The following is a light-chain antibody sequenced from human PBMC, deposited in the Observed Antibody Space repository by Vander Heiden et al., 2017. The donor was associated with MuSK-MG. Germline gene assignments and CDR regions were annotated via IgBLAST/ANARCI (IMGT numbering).Light chain of an antibody. V-gene: IGLV2-23*02. CDR1: SSDIGNYNL. CDR3: CSYVGGSTWV. J-gene: IGLJ3*02. CDR2: DVS. Sequence: ALPQPASVSGSPGQSLTFSCTGTSSDIGNYNLVSWYQQHPGKAPKLVIYDVSERPSGVSNRFSGSKSGNTASLTISGLQAEDEADYFCCSYVGGSTWVFGGGTKVTVL.